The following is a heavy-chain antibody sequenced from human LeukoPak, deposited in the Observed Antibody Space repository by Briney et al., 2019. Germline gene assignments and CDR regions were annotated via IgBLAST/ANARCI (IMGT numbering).Heavy chain of an antibody. CDR2: INPNSGGT. CDR3: ARDHSDDSSGYYFWSDAFDI. V-gene: IGHV1-2*02. Sequence: AAVKVSCKASGYTFTGYYMHWVRQAPGQGLEWMGWINPNSGGTNYAQKFQGRVTMTRDTSISTAYMELSRLRSDDTAVYYCARDHSDDSSGYYFWSDAFDIWGQGTMVTVSS. D-gene: IGHD3-22*01. J-gene: IGHJ3*02. CDR1: GYTFTGYY.